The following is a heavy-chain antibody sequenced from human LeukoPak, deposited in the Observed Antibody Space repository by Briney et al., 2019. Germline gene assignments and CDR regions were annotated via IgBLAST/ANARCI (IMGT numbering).Heavy chain of an antibody. J-gene: IGHJ4*02. Sequence: GASVKVSCKASGYTLGTDNMHWVRQAPGQGLECLGIIRPSSGVTTYAQKFQGRVTMTRDMSASTVYMELNSLRSDDTAVYYCARASYGGDQIDYWGQGTLVTVFS. CDR3: ARASYGGDQIDY. D-gene: IGHD2-21*02. CDR1: GYTLGTDN. V-gene: IGHV1-46*01. CDR2: IRPSSGVT.